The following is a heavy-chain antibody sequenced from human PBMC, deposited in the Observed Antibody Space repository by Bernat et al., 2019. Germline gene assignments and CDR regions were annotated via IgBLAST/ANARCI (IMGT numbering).Heavy chain of an antibody. CDR1: GYTFTSYA. D-gene: IGHD2-8*01. V-gene: IGHV1-3*01. CDR3: ARDGAVRYFDL. J-gene: IGHJ2*01. CDR2: INAGNGNT. Sequence: QVQLVQSGAEVKKPGASVKVSCKASGYTFTSYAMHWVRQAPGQRLEWMGWINAGNGNTKYSQKFRGRVTSTRSTSASTAYMQLSSLRSEDTAVYYCARDGAVRYFDLWGRGTLITVSS.